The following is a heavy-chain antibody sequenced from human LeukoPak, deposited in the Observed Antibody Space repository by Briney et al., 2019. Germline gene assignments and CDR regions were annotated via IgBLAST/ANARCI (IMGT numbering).Heavy chain of an antibody. CDR2: MNPNSGNT. Sequence: ASVKVSCKAPGYTFTSYDINWVRQATGQGLEWMGWMNPNSGNTGYAQKFQGRVTMTRNTSISTAYMELSSLRSEDTAVYYCARGITRYCSGGSCYYYWGQGTLVTVSS. V-gene: IGHV1-8*01. J-gene: IGHJ4*02. CDR1: GYTFTSYD. D-gene: IGHD2-15*01. CDR3: ARGITRYCSGGSCYYY.